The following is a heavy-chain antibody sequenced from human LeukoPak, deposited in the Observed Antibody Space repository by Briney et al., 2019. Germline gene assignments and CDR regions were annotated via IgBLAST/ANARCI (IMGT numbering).Heavy chain of an antibody. Sequence: PGGSLRLSCAASGFTLSSYGMSWVRQAPGKGLEWVSAISGSGGSTYYADSVKGRFTISRDNSKNTLYLQMNSLRAEDTAVYYCAILPAIAAAGTDFDYWGQGTLVTVSS. CDR3: AILPAIAAAGTDFDY. D-gene: IGHD6-13*01. CDR2: ISGSGGST. V-gene: IGHV3-23*01. J-gene: IGHJ4*02. CDR1: GFTLSSYG.